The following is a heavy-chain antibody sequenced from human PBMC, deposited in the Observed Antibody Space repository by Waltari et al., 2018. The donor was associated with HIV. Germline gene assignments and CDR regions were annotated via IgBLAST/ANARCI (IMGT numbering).Heavy chain of an antibody. J-gene: IGHJ4*02. D-gene: IGHD3-16*02. Sequence: QVQLVQSGAEVKKPGASVKVSCKASGYTFTSYDINWVRQATGQGLEWMGWMNPNSGDTGYAQKFQGRVTMTRDTSISTAYMELSSLRSEGTAVYYCARSFLYRGNNDNWGQGTLVTVSS. CDR1: GYTFTSYD. CDR3: ARSFLYRGNNDN. V-gene: IGHV1-8*01. CDR2: MNPNSGDT.